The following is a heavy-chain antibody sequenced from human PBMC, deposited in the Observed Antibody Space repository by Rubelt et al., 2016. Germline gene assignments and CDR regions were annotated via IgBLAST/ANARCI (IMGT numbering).Heavy chain of an antibody. Sequence: QVQLVQSGAEVKKPGASVKVSCKVSGYTLTELSMHWVRQAPGKGLEWMGGFDPEDGETIYEQKFQGRVTMTEDTSTDTAYMELGSLRSEDTAVYYCAIRQPDYGDLDFDYWGQGTLVTVSS. V-gene: IGHV1-24*01. CDR1: GYTLTELS. CDR3: AIRQPDYGDLDFDY. CDR2: FDPEDGET. D-gene: IGHD4-17*01. J-gene: IGHJ4*02.